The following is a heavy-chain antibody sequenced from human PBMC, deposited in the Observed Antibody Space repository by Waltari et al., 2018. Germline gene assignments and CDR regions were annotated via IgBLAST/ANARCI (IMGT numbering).Heavy chain of an antibody. J-gene: IGHJ4*02. Sequence: EVQLVESGGGSVQPGGSLRRSCAASGMTFSHYWMNWVRQASGKGLEWVANIKQDGGEKNYVDSVEGRFSISRDNAQNSLYLQMNSLRAEDTAIYYCVTGLTTVTAKDYFDHWGQGALVTVSS. V-gene: IGHV3-7*01. CDR2: IKQDGGEK. CDR1: GMTFSHYW. CDR3: VTGLTTVTAKDYFDH. D-gene: IGHD4-17*01.